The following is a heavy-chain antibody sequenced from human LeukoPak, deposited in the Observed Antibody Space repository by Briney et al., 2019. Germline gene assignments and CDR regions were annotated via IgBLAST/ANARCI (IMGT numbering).Heavy chain of an antibody. D-gene: IGHD7-27*01. J-gene: IGHJ6*03. CDR1: GFTFSSYW. Sequence: GGSLRLSCAASGFTFSSYWMSWVRQAPGKGQEWVANIKQDGSEKYYVDSVKGRFTISRDNAKNSLYLQMNSLRAEDTAVYYCARHGSVNWGYYYYYMDVWGKGTTVTVSS. V-gene: IGHV3-7*01. CDR2: IKQDGSEK. CDR3: ARHGSVNWGYYYYYMDV.